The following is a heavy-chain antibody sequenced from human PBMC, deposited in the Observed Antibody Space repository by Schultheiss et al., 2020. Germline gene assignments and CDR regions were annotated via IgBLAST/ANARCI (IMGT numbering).Heavy chain of an antibody. CDR3: ARVGWHCGGDCPWGALAFDI. CDR2: INHSGST. V-gene: IGHV4-34*01. Sequence: SETLSLTCAVYGGSFSGYYWSWIRQPPGKGLEWIGEINHSGSTNYNPSLKSRVTISVDTSKNQFSLKLSSVTAADTAVYYCARVGWHCGGDCPWGALAFDIWGQGTMVTV. D-gene: IGHD2-21*02. CDR1: GGSFSGYY. J-gene: IGHJ3*02.